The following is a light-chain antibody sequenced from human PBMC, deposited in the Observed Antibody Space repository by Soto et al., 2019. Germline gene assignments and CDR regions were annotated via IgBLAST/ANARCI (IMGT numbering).Light chain of an antibody. V-gene: IGKV3-20*01. J-gene: IGKJ5*01. CDR3: QQYTGPPTT. Sequence: EIVLTQSPGTLSLSPGERATLSCRASETFSNRYLAWYQQKPGQAPRLLIYGASTRAAGIPDRFSGSGSGTDFTLTITRLEPEDSAVYFCQQYTGPPTTFGQGTRLEI. CDR1: ETFSNRY. CDR2: GAS.